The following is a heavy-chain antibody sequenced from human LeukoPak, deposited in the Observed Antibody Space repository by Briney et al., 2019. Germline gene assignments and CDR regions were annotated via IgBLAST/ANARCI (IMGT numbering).Heavy chain of an antibody. CDR1: GVSFSGYY. V-gene: IGHV4-34*01. Sequence: SQTLSLTCAVYGVSFSGYYWSWVRQPPGKGLEWVGEIYHNGSTNYNPPLKSRLTISVDNSKNQLSLKLSSVTAADTAVYYCARGGVVVEAATAMDVWGKGTTVTVSS. CDR3: ARGGVVVEAATAMDV. CDR2: IYHNGST. D-gene: IGHD2-2*01. J-gene: IGHJ6*04.